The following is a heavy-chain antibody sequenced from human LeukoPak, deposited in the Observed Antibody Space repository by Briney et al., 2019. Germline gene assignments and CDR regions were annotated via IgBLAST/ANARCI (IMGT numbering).Heavy chain of an antibody. V-gene: IGHV1-2*02. CDR2: INPNSGDT. D-gene: IGHD3-10*01. CDR3: ARDMGRYYYYMDV. J-gene: IGHJ6*03. CDR1: GYTFTGYY. Sequence: GASVKVSCKASGYTFTGYYMHWVRQAPGQGLEWMGWINPNSGDTNYAQKFQGRVTMTRDTSIRTAYLELSGLRSDDTAVYYCARDMGRYYYYMDVWGKGTTVTVSS.